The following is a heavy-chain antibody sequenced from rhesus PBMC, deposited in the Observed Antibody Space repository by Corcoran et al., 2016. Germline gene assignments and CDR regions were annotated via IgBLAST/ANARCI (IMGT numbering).Heavy chain of an antibody. CDR2: IYGSSGST. D-gene: IGHD6-37*01. V-gene: IGHV4-76*01. Sequence: QVQLQESGPGVVKPSATLSLTCAVSGYSISRGYDWSWIRQPPGKGLEGIGYIYGSSGSTNYNPSLKNRVTISKDTSKNQFSLKLSSVTAADTAVYYCARRSGNFDYWGQGVLVTVSS. CDR1: GYSISRGYD. CDR3: ARRSGNFDY. J-gene: IGHJ4*01.